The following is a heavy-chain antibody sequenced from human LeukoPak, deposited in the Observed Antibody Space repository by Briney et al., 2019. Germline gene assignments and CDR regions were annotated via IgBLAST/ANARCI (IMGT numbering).Heavy chain of an antibody. J-gene: IGHJ4*02. D-gene: IGHD1-26*01. CDR3: ARTRSSGTCDY. Sequence: SETLSLTCTVSDGSISGNDWSWSRQPPGKGLEWFGYMYYSGSTNYSPSLKSRVTISVDASKNQFSLKLTSVTAADTAVYYCARTRSSGTCDYWGQGTLVTVSS. V-gene: IGHV4-59*01. CDR1: DGSISGND. CDR2: MYYSGST.